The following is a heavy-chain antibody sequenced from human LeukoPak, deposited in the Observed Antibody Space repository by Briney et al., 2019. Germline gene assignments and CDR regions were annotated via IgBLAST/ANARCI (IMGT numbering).Heavy chain of an antibody. D-gene: IGHD4-17*01. CDR2: ISSSGSTI. CDR3: AKAVTVTTPKATYYYHMDV. V-gene: IGHV3-48*01. J-gene: IGHJ6*03. CDR1: GFTFSSYA. Sequence: PGGSLRLSCAASGFTFSSYAMNWVRQAPGKGLEWVSYISSSGSTIYYADSVKGRFTISRDSSKTTLYLQMNSLRAEDTAVYYCAKAVTVTTPKATYYYHMDVWGKGTTVTISS.